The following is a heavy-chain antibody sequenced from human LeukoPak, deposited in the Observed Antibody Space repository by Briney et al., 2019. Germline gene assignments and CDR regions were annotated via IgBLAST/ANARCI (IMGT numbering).Heavy chain of an antibody. J-gene: IGHJ4*02. CDR3: AKDRPNYYGSNGHYYRRDGDY. Sequence: PGGSLRLSCAASGFTFTIYAMSWVRHAPGEGLQWVSSITSSGDGTYYADSVKGRFTISRDNSENMLYLQMNSLRVEDTAVYFCAKDRPNYYGSNGHYYRRDGDYWGQGTLVTVSS. CDR2: ITSSGDGT. D-gene: IGHD3-22*01. V-gene: IGHV3-23*01. CDR1: GFTFTIYA.